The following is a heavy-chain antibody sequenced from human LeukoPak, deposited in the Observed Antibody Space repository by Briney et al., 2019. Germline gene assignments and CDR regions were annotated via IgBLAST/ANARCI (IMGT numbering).Heavy chain of an antibody. CDR2: ISTDGSRI. D-gene: IGHD6-19*01. J-gene: IGHJ4*02. CDR1: GFTFRDYA. V-gene: IGHV3-64*02. Sequence: GGSLRLSCAASGFTFRDYAMYWVRQAPGKGLEYVSVISTDGSRIYYADSVKGRFTISRDNSKNTLYLQMGGLRAEDMAVYYCTRGVAISTSGWYDTFDYWGQGALVTVSS. CDR3: TRGVAISTSGWYDTFDY.